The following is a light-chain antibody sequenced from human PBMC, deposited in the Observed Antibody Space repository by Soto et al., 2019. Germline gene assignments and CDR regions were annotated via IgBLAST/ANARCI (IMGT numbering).Light chain of an antibody. Sequence: QSALTQPTSASGSPGQSVTISCTGTSSDFGGYNFVSWYQRHPGKAPKLMIYEVYKRPSGVPDRFSGSKSGNTASLTVSGLQDDDDADYYSSSSAGSTNLLFGGGTKVTVL. CDR3: SSSAGSTNLL. CDR1: SSDFGGYNF. CDR2: EVY. J-gene: IGLJ3*02. V-gene: IGLV2-8*01.